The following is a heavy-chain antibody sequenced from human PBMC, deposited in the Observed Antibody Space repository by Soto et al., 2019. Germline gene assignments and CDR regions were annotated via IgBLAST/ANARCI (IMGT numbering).Heavy chain of an antibody. J-gene: IGHJ4*02. V-gene: IGHV4-30-4*01. CDR3: ARADDFSDPFDY. D-gene: IGHD4-17*01. CDR2: IYYSGST. Sequence: SETLSLTCTVSGGSISSGDFYWSWIRQPPGKGLELIGNIYYSGSTYYNPSLRSRAIMSVDTSQNQFSLKLSSLTAADTAVYFCARADDFSDPFDYWGQGALAPVSS. CDR1: GGSISSGDFY.